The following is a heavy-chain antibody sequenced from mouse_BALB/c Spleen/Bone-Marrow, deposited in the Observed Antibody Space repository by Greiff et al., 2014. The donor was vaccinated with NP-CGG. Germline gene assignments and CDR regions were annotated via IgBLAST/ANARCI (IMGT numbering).Heavy chain of an antibody. CDR1: GFSLTSYG. CDR2: IWAGGST. V-gene: IGHV2-9*02. Sequence: VQLVESGPGLVAPSQSLSITCTVSGFSLTSYGVHWVRQPPGKGLEWLGVIWAGGSTNYNSALMSRLSISKDNSKSQVFLKMNSLQTDDTAMYYCARESTTATFAYWGQGTLVTVSA. CDR3: ARESTTATFAY. J-gene: IGHJ3*01. D-gene: IGHD1-2*01.